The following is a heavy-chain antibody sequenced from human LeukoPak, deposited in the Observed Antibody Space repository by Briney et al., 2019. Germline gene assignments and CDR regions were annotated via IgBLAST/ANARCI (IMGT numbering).Heavy chain of an antibody. CDR2: MNPNSGNT. D-gene: IGHD2-15*01. J-gene: IGHJ4*02. CDR1: GGTFSSYD. CDR3: ARGTGYCSGGSCYLYYFDY. Sequence: ASVKVSCKASGGTFSSYDINWVRQATGQGLEWMGWMNPNSGNTGYAQKFQGRVTMTRNTSISTAYMELSSLRSEDTAVYYCARGTGYCSGGSCYLYYFDYWGQGTLVTVSS. V-gene: IGHV1-8*02.